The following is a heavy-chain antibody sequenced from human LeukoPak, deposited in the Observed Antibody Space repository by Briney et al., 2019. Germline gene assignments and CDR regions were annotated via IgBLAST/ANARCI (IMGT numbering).Heavy chain of an antibody. Sequence: PGGSLRLSCVASGFTFSSHGMNWVRQAPGRGLEWVANIKQDGSEKYYVDSVKGRFTISRDNAKNSLYLQMNSLRAEDTAVYYCAGGIFGVVTLNAFDIWGQGTMVTVSS. CDR1: GFTFSSHG. D-gene: IGHD3-3*01. CDR3: AGGIFGVVTLNAFDI. CDR2: IKQDGSEK. J-gene: IGHJ3*02. V-gene: IGHV3-7*04.